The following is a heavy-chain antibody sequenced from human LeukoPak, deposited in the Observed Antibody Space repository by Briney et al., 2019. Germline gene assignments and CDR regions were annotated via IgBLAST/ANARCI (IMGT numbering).Heavy chain of an antibody. CDR3: ARLYYDILTGYHTGPDY. CDR2: IWYDGSNK. D-gene: IGHD3-9*01. V-gene: IGHV3-33*01. CDR1: GFTFSSYG. J-gene: IGHJ4*02. Sequence: GGSLRLSCAASGFTFSSYGMHWVRQAPGKGLEWVAVIWYDGSNKYYADSVKGRFTISRDNSKNALYLRMNSLRAEDTAVYYCARLYYDILTGYHTGPDYWGQGTLVTVSS.